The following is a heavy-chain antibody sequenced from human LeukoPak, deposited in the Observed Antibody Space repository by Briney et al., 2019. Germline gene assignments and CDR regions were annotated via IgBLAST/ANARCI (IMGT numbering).Heavy chain of an antibody. CDR1: GFTFSSYA. D-gene: IGHD6-19*01. J-gene: IGHJ5*02. V-gene: IGHV3-30*04. CDR2: ISYDGSNK. CDR3: AREMLAAVAAQS. Sequence: GGSLRLSCAASGFTFSSYAMHWVRQAPGKGLEWVAVISYDGSNKYYADSVKGRFTISRDNPKNSLYLQMNSLRAEDTAVYYCAREMLAAVAAQSWGQGTLVTVSS.